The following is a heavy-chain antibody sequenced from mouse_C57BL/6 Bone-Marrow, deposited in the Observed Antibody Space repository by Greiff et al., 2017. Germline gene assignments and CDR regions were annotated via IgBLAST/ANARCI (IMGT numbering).Heavy chain of an antibody. CDR3: ARFGGTGVDFDY. CDR2: INPGSGGT. CDR1: GYAFTNYL. D-gene: IGHD1-1*02. V-gene: IGHV1-54*01. Sequence: QVQLQQSGAELVRPGPSVKVSCKASGYAFTNYLIEWVKQRPGQGLEWIGVINPGSGGTNYNEKFKGKATLTADKSSSTAYRQLSSLTSEDYSVYVCARFGGTGVDFDYWGQGTTLTVSS. J-gene: IGHJ2*01.